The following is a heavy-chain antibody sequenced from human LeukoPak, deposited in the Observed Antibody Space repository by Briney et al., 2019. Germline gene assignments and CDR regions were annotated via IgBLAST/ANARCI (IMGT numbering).Heavy chain of an antibody. Sequence: PGGSLRLSCVASGVTLSNYAMSWVRQTPGKGLEWVSAISGSGGSTYYADSVKGRFTISRDNSKNTLFLQMDSLRAEDTAPYYCAKSVAIYFYYGLDVWGQGTTVTVSS. V-gene: IGHV3-23*01. CDR2: ISGSGGST. CDR1: GVTLSNYA. D-gene: IGHD3-3*01. J-gene: IGHJ6*02. CDR3: AKSVAIYFYYGLDV.